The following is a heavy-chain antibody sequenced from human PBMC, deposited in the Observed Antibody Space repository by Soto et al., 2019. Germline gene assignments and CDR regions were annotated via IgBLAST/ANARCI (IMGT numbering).Heavy chain of an antibody. J-gene: IGHJ4*02. V-gene: IGHV3-48*02. CDR3: AKGPHTNVGWPYYFES. D-gene: IGHD6-19*01. CDR2: SSPRGDTI. CDR1: RFSLANYP. Sequence: GGSLRLSSVGSRFSLANYPMNWVRQTPGKGLEWISYSSPRGDTIYYADSVGGRFTISRDNARNSLSLHMSSLRDEDSALYYCAKGPHTNVGWPYYFESWGQGVPVIV.